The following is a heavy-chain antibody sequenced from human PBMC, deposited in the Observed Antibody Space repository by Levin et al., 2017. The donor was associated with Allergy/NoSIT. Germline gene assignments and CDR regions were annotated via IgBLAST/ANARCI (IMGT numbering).Heavy chain of an antibody. CDR1: GFTFSSYG. CDR2: ISYDGSNK. J-gene: IGHJ2*01. CDR3: AKDATYCSGGSCYSVHWYFDL. Sequence: GGSLRLSCAASGFTFSSYGMHWVRQAPGKGLEWVAVISYDGSNKYYADSVKGRFTISRDNSKNTLYLQMNSLRAEDTAVYYCAKDATYCSGGSCYSVHWYFDLWGRGTLVTVSS. D-gene: IGHD2-15*01. V-gene: IGHV3-30*18.